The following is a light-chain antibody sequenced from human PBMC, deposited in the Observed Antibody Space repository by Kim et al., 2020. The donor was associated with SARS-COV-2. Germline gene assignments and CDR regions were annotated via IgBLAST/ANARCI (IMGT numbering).Light chain of an antibody. CDR3: QQRGSWPRT. CDR2: DAS. V-gene: IGKV3-11*01. J-gene: IGKJ1*01. CDR1: QSISSD. Sequence: LSPEKRATVSCRASQSISSDLAWYQQKPGLPPRLLIDDASNGATGIPARFSGSGSGTDFTLTISSLEPEDFAVYYCQQRGSWPRTFGQGTKVDIK.